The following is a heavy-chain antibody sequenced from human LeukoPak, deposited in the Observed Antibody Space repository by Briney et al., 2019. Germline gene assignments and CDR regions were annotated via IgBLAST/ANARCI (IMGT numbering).Heavy chain of an antibody. CDR3: ARLQVATIHEGGC. CDR1: GGTFSSYA. D-gene: IGHD5-12*01. V-gene: IGHV1-69*04. J-gene: IGHJ4*02. Sequence: SVKVSCKASGGTFSSYAISWVRQAPGQGLVWMGRIIPILGIANYAQKFQGRVTITADKSTSTAYMELSSLRSEDTAVYYCARLQVATIHEGGCWGQGTLVTVSS. CDR2: IIPILGIA.